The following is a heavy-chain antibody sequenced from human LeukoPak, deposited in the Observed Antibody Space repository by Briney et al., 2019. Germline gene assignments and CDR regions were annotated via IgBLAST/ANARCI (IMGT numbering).Heavy chain of an antibody. CDR1: GGSISSGDYY. Sequence: SQTLSLTCTVSGGSISSGDYYWSWIRQPPGKGLEWIGYIYYTGSTDYNPSLKSRVTISADTFKNQFYLKMNSVTAADTAVYYCARGEYYYGSGSPPNWFDPWGQGTLVTVSS. J-gene: IGHJ5*02. CDR2: IYYTGST. CDR3: ARGEYYYGSGSPPNWFDP. D-gene: IGHD3-10*01. V-gene: IGHV4-30-4*01.